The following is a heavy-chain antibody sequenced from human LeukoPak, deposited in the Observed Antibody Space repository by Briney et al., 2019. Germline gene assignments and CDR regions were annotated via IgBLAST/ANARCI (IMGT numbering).Heavy chain of an antibody. J-gene: IGHJ4*02. CDR2: ISDSSTTI. CDR1: GFTFSSYN. Sequence: GGSLRLSCAASGFTFSSYNMNWVRQAPGKGLEWVSYISDSSTTIYYADSVKGRFTISRDNAKNSLYLQMNSLRAEDTAVYYCARDRGGAYDLWSGYYTGYFDYWGQGTLVTVSS. D-gene: IGHD3-3*01. CDR3: ARDRGGAYDLWSGYYTGYFDY. V-gene: IGHV3-48*01.